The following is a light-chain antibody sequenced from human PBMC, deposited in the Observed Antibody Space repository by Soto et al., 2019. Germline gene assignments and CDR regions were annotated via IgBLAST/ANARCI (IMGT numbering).Light chain of an antibody. J-gene: IGKJ1*01. Sequence: VLMPEPPGTMSVFKGAGESLSWRPSPSVGNNLAWHQQKPGQAPRLLIFGASTRATGIPPRFRGSGSSADFTLTNSNLGPKGFAVYYCQQRSHWPITVGEGTKVDIK. V-gene: IGKV3-15*01. CDR1: PSVGNN. CDR3: QQRSHWPIT. CDR2: GAS.